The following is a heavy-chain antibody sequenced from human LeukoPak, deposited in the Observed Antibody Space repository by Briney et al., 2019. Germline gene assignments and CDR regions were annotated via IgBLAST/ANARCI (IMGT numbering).Heavy chain of an antibody. CDR3: ARDRYYYDSSGLNWFDP. J-gene: IGHJ5*02. CDR1: GGSISSYY. D-gene: IGHD3-22*01. V-gene: IGHV4-4*07. Sequence: SETLSLTCTVSGGSISSYYWSWFRQPAGKGLEWIGRIYTSGSTNYNPSLKSRVTMSVDTSKNQFSLKLSSVTAADTAVYYCARDRYYYDSSGLNWFDPWGQGTLVTVSS. CDR2: IYTSGST.